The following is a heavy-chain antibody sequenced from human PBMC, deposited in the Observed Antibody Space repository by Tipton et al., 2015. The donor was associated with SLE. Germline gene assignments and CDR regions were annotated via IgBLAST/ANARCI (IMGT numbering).Heavy chain of an antibody. D-gene: IGHD3-16*01. CDR2: IGIAGDT. V-gene: IGHV3-13*01. CDR1: GFTVSSND. Sequence: SLRLSCAASGFTVSSNDMHWVRQGTGKGLEWVSVIGIAGDTYYPDSVKGRFTISRENGKNSLHLQMNRLRAGDTAVYYCVRGQSATGEFDSWGQGTQVTVSS. CDR3: VRGQSATGEFDS. J-gene: IGHJ4*02.